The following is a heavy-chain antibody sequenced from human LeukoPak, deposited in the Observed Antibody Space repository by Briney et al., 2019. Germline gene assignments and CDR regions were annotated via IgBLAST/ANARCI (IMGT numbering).Heavy chain of an antibody. D-gene: IGHD2-2*01. CDR2: INHSGST. CDR3: ARGVVPAASNWFDP. CDR1: GGSFSGYY. J-gene: IGHJ5*02. Sequence: SETLSLTCAVYGGSFSGYYWSWIRQPPGKGLEWIGEINHSGSTNYNPSLKSRVTISVDRSKNQFSPKLSSVTAADTAVYYCARGVVPAASNWFDPWGQGTLVTVSS. V-gene: IGHV4-34*01.